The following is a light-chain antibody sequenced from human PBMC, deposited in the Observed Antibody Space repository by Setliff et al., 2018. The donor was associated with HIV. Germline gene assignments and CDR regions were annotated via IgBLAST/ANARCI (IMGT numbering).Light chain of an antibody. J-gene: IGLJ3*02. V-gene: IGLV2-8*01. CDR1: SSDIGNYNY. CDR2: EVN. CDR3: TSYVGSNTWV. Sequence: SVLTQPPSASGSPGQSVTISCTGTSSDIGNYNYVSWYQHHPGNAPKLMIYEVNKRPSGVPDRFSGSKSANTASLTVSGLLAEDEADYYCTSYVGSNTWVFAGGTKVTVL.